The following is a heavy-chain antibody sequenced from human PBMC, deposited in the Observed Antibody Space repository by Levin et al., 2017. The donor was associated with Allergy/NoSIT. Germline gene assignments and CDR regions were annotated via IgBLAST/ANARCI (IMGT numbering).Heavy chain of an antibody. CDR2: INHSGST. J-gene: IGHJ5*02. CDR3: ARGRGYCSSTSCRRGGFDP. D-gene: IGHD2-2*01. V-gene: IGHV4-34*01. CDR1: GGSFSGYY. Sequence: SETLSLTCAVYGGSFSGYYWSWIRQPPGKGLEWIGEINHSGSTNYNPSLKSRVTISVDTSKNQFSLKLSSVTAADTAVYYCARGRGYCSSTSCRRGGFDPWGQGTLVTVSS.